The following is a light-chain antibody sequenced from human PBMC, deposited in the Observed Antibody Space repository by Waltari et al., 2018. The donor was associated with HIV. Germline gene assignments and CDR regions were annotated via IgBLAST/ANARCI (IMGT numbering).Light chain of an antibody. J-gene: IGLJ3*02. V-gene: IGLV6-57*01. Sequence: NFLLTQPHSVSASPGRTVTIARTRTSGTIASSSVQWYQHRPGSSPTSVPYADTRRASGVPGRFSGSIDSSSNSASLTITGLRTEDEADYYCQSFDNTYQLFGGGTKLTVL. CDR2: ADT. CDR3: QSFDNTYQL. CDR1: SGTIASSS.